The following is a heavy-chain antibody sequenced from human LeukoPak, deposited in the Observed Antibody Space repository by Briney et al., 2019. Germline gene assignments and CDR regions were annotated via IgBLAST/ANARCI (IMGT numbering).Heavy chain of an antibody. CDR1: GYSLSELS. D-gene: IGHD1-26*01. J-gene: IGHJ5*01. CDR3: ATEKDLLLDS. V-gene: IGHV1-24*01. CDR2: FDPGDDET. Sequence: ASVKVSCKVSGYSLSELSTHWVRQAPGQGLEWMGGFDPGDDETVYAQKFQGRVTMTEDTSTDTAYLELSSLRSEDTAVYFCATEKDLLLDSWGQGTPVTVSS.